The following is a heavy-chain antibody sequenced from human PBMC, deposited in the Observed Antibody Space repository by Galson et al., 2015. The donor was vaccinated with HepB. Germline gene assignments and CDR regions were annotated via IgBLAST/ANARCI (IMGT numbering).Heavy chain of an antibody. D-gene: IGHD3-3*01. CDR2: ISGSGGST. CDR3: AKDHRYDFWSGYWGGFDP. Sequence: SLRLSCAASGFTFSSYAMSWVRQAPGKGLEWVSAISGSGGSTYYADSVKGRFTISRDNSKNTLYLQMNSLRAEDTAVYYCAKDHRYDFWSGYWGGFDPWGQGTLVTVSS. J-gene: IGHJ5*02. V-gene: IGHV3-23*01. CDR1: GFTFSSYA.